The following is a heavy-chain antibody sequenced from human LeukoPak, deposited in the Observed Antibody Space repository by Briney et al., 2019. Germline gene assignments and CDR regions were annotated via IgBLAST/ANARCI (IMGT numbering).Heavy chain of an antibody. CDR2: ISAYNGNT. Sequence: GASVKVSCKASGYTFTSYGISWVRQAPGQGLEWMGWISAYNGNTNYAQKLQGRVTMTTDTSTSTAYMELRSLRSDDTAVYYCARSYCSSINCYLSFYYYYMDVWGKGTAVTVSS. V-gene: IGHV1-18*01. D-gene: IGHD2-2*01. CDR3: ARSYCSSINCYLSFYYYYMDV. J-gene: IGHJ6*03. CDR1: GYTFTSYG.